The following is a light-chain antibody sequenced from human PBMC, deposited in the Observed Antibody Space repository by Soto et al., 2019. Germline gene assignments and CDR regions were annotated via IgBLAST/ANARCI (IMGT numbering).Light chain of an antibody. CDR2: GAS. Sequence: EIVLAQSPGPLSLSPGDRAALSCRASQSVSRSYLAWYQQKPGQAPRLLIYGASSRATGIPDRFSGSGSGTDFTLTISRLEPEDFAVYYCQQYGSSGTFGQGTKVDIK. J-gene: IGKJ1*01. V-gene: IGKV3-20*01. CDR1: QSVSRSY. CDR3: QQYGSSGT.